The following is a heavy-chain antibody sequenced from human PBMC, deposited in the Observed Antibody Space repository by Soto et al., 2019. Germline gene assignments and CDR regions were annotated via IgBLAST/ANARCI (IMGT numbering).Heavy chain of an antibody. D-gene: IGHD4-17*01. CDR3: GY. V-gene: IGHV1-69*02. CDR2: IIPILGIA. CDR1: GGTFSSYT. J-gene: IGHJ4*02. Sequence: ASVKVSCKASGGTFSSYTISWVRQAPGQGLEWMGRIIPILGIANYAQKFQGRVTLYLQMNSLKTEDTAVYYCTTDYGGNSAGYWGQGTLVTVSS.